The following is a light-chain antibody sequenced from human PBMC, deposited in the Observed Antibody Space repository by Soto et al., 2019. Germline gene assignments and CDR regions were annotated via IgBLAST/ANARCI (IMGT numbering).Light chain of an antibody. J-gene: IGKJ5*01. V-gene: IGKV3-20*01. CDR1: QSVSSSY. CDR3: QQYGSSPIT. CDR2: GAS. Sequence: EIVLTQSPGTLSLSPGERATLSCRASQSVSSSYLAWYQQKPGQAPRLLIYGASSRATGIPDRFSGNGSGTEFTLTISRLEPEDFAVYYCQQYGSSPITFGQGTRMEI.